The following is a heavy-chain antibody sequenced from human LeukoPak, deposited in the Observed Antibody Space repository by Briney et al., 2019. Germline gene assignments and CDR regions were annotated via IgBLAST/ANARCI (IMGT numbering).Heavy chain of an antibody. D-gene: IGHD3-10*01. J-gene: IGHJ4*02. V-gene: IGHV1-69*04. CDR3: ASGPYGSREFDY. CDR2: IIPILGIA. CDR1: GGTFSSYA. Sequence: SVKVSCKASGGTFSSYAISWVRQAPGQGLEWMGRIIPILGIANYAQKFQGRVTITADKSTSTAYMELSSLRSEDTAVYYCASGPYGSREFDYWGQGTLVTVSS.